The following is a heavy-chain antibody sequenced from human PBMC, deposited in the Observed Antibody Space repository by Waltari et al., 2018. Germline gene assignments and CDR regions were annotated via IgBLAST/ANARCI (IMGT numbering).Heavy chain of an antibody. J-gene: IGHJ4*02. CDR1: GCTCSCYA. CDR3: SKDGSFYDISGYSDYLDY. D-gene: IGHD3-22*01. V-gene: IGHV3-23*01. Sequence: EVQLLVQGGGLGQPGGSLRLSCAASGCTCSCYAMRWVRQAPGTGLGLVSSIRCSGGSTYYADSVKGRFTSSTDNSKNTLYLQMISLRAEDTAVYYCSKDGSFYDISGYSDYLDYWGQGTLVTVSS. CDR2: IRCSGGST.